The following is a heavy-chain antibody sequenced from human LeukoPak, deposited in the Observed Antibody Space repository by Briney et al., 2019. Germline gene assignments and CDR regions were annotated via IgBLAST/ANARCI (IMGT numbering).Heavy chain of an antibody. CDR3: ARERADTAMVIVDY. CDR1: GYTFTGYY. D-gene: IGHD5-18*01. J-gene: IGHJ4*02. V-gene: IGHV1-2*02. CDR2: INPNSGGT. Sequence: GASVKVSCKASGYTFTGYYMHWVRRAPGQGLEWMGWINPNSGGTNYAQKFQGRVTMTRDTSISTAYMELSRLRSDDTAVYYCARERADTAMVIVDYWGQGTLVTVSS.